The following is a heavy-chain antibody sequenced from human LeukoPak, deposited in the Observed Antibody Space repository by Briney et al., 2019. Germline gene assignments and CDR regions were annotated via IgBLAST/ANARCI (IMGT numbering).Heavy chain of an antibody. V-gene: IGHV1-8*01. D-gene: IGHD5-12*01. Sequence: PAASVTVSCKTSGYTFTNYDVIWVRQAAGQGLEWLGFMNPNSGNTGYAQKFQGRVTMTKNTSIRTAYMELSGLRSEDTAVYYCAVGVLSGGHEWAFYIWGQGTMVSVSS. J-gene: IGHJ3*02. CDR3: AVGVLSGGHEWAFYI. CDR1: GYTFTNYD. CDR2: MNPNSGNT.